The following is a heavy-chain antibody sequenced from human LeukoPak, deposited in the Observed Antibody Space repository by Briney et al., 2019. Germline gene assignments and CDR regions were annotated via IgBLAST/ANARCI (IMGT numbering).Heavy chain of an antibody. Sequence: GSLGLSCATSGFPFRNYTNDWVRQAPGEGLEGGSSLSSTSSYIYYADSMKGRFTISRDNAKNSLYLQMNSLRVEDTAVYYCARVFGQLERQGALDYWGQGTLVTVSS. V-gene: IGHV3-21*01. D-gene: IGHD1-1*01. J-gene: IGHJ4*02. CDR2: LSSTSSYI. CDR1: GFPFRNYT. CDR3: ARVFGQLERQGALDY.